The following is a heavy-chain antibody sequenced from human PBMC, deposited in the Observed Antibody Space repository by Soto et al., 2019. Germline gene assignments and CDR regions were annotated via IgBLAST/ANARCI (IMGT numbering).Heavy chain of an antibody. D-gene: IGHD3-3*01. CDR2: IDPSDSYT. J-gene: IGHJ3*02. V-gene: IGHV5-10-1*01. CDR3: ASVGDYDFWSGPPDAFDI. Sequence: GESLKISCKGSGYSFTSYWISWVRQMPVKGLEWMGRIDPSDSYTNYSPSFQGHVTISADKSISTAYLQWSSLKASDTAMYYCASVGDYDFWSGPPDAFDIWGQGTMVTVSS. CDR1: GYSFTSYW.